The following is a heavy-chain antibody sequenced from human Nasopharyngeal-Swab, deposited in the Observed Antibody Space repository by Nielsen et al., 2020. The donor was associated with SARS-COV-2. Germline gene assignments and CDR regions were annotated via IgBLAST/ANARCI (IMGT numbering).Heavy chain of an antibody. Sequence: GESLKISCVASGYSFRTYGMSWVRQAPGKGLEWVAAIVGSGDISGSGGNTYYADSVKGRFTISRDNSKNTLYLQMTSLRAEDTAIYYCAKDLKGPYFFWGQGTLVTVSS. CDR1: GYSFRTYG. D-gene: IGHD2/OR15-2a*01. V-gene: IGHV3-23*01. CDR3: AKDLKGPYFF. CDR2: IVGSGDISGSGGNT. J-gene: IGHJ4*02.